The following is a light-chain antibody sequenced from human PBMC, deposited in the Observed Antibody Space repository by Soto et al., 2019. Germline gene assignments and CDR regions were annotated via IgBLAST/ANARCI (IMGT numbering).Light chain of an antibody. CDR2: DVS. CDR1: SSDVGASKY. V-gene: IGLV2-14*01. Sequence: QSVLTQPASVSGSPGQTITISCTGTSSDVGASKYVSWYQQFPGKAPQLIIFDVSYRPSGVSNRFSGSKSGNTASLTISGLQAEDEADYYCSSLTSSTTRVVFGRGTKVTVL. J-gene: IGLJ2*01. CDR3: SSLTSSTTRVV.